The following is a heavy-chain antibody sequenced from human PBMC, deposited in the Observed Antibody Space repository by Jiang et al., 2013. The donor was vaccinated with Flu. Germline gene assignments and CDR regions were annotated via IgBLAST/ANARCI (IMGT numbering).Heavy chain of an antibody. CDR2: MYYSGSS. Sequence: SGPGLVKPSGTLSLTCNVSGGSFNSYYWNWIRQAPGKGLEWIGYMYYSGSSNYNPSLKSRVTISVDTSKNQFSLKLTSVTAADTAVYYCVGEGALTTLDYWGQGTLVTVSS. CDR1: GGSFNSYY. CDR3: VGEGALTTLDY. D-gene: IGHD1-14*01. V-gene: IGHV4-59*01. J-gene: IGHJ4*02.